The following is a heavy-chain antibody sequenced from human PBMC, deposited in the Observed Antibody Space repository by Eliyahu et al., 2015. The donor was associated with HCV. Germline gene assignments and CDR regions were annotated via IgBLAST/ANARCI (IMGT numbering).Heavy chain of an antibody. CDR2: ISGSXGTT. J-gene: IGHJ4*02. D-gene: IGHD6-6*01. Sequence: LRLSCXASGFXFSXYAMXWVRQAPGQGPGWVSSISGSXGTTYYADSVKGRFTISRDNSKNTVFLQLNSLSADDTALYSCAKNPLQEAARIYFEDWGQGTLVTVSS. CDR1: GFXFSXYA. CDR3: AKNPLQEAARIYFED. V-gene: IGHV3-23*01.